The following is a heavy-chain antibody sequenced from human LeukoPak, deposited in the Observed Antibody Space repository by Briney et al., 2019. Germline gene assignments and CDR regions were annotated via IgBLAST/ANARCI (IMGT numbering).Heavy chain of an antibody. V-gene: IGHV1-69*13. Sequence: SVKVSCKASGGTFSSYAISWVRQAPGQGLEWMGGIIPIFGTANYAQKFQGRVTITADESTSIAYMELSSLRSEDTAVYYCARLEITTVTTSDYWGQGTLVTVSS. CDR3: ARLEITTVTTSDY. CDR2: IIPIFGTA. D-gene: IGHD4-17*01. J-gene: IGHJ4*02. CDR1: GGTFSSYA.